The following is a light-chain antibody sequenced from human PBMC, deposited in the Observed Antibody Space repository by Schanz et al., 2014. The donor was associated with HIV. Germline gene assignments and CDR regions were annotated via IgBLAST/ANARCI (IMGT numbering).Light chain of an antibody. CDR1: ASDIGNNP. Sequence: QSTLIQPPSASGTPGQRVSISCSGSASDIGNNPVDWYQQVPGTAPKLLIYSSNQRPSGVPDRFSGSKSGTSASLAINGLQFEDEADYYCQSFDSSLSGWVFGGGTKLTVL. V-gene: IGLV1-44*01. J-gene: IGLJ3*02. CDR2: SSN. CDR3: QSFDSSLSGWV.